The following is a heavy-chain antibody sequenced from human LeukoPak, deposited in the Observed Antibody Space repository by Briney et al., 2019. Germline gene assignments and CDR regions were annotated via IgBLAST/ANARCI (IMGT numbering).Heavy chain of an antibody. V-gene: IGHV3-74*01. CDR2: INSDGSGA. D-gene: IGHD6-19*01. Sequence: GGSLRLSCAASGFTFSSYWMHWVRQAPGKGLVWVSRINSDGSGANYADSVKGRFTISRDNAKNTLYLQTNSLRAEDTAVYYCVRKGSSSGSGAFDIWGQGTPVTVSS. CDR1: GFTFSSYW. J-gene: IGHJ3*02. CDR3: VRKGSSSGSGAFDI.